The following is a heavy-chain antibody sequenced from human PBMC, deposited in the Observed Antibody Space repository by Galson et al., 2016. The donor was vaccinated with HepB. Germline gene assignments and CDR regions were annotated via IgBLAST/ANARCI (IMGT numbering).Heavy chain of an antibody. D-gene: IGHD6-19*01. J-gene: IGHJ6*02. CDR2: ISGYNGDT. CDR1: GYIFGTHG. Sequence: SVKVSCKASGYIFGTHGINWVRQAPGQGLEWMGWISGYNGDTRSAQNFQGRVTITADESTSTAYMELSSLRSEDTAVYYCARTLYTSGWYGGFIAYYYYGMDVWGQGTTVTVSS. V-gene: IGHV1-18*01. CDR3: ARTLYTSGWYGGFIAYYYYGMDV.